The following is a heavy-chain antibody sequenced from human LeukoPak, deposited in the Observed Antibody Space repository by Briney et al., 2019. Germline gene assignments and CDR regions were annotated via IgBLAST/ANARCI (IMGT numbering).Heavy chain of an antibody. J-gene: IGHJ3*02. D-gene: IGHD5-24*01. CDR2: INHSGST. V-gene: IGHV4-34*01. CDR3: ARVGYNAFDI. CDR1: GGSFNDHY. Sequence: SETLSLTCAVYGGSFNDHYWNWIRQTPGKGLEWIGQINHSGSTNYNSSLKSRVTISVYTSENQFSLKVSSVTAADTAVYYCARVGYNAFDIWGQGTRVTVSS.